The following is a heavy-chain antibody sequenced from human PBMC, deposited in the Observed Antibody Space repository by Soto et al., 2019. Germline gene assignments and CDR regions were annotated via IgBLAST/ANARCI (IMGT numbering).Heavy chain of an antibody. D-gene: IGHD6-19*01. V-gene: IGHV1-3*01. CDR2: INAGNGNT. CDR1: GYTFTSYA. Sequence: ASVKVSCKASGYTFTSYAMHWVRQAPGQRLEWMGWINAGNGNTKYSQKFQGRVTITRATSAGKAYMELSSLRSEDTAVYYCARSKPRSGWYIPNWFDPWGQGTLVTVSS. J-gene: IGHJ5*02. CDR3: ARSKPRSGWYIPNWFDP.